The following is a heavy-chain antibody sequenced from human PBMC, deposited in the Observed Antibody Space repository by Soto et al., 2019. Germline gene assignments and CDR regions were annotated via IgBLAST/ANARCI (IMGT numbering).Heavy chain of an antibody. D-gene: IGHD4-17*01. CDR1: GGSISSYY. J-gene: IGHJ3*02. V-gene: IGHV4-59*01. Sequence: SETLSLTCTVSGGSISSYYWSWIRQPPGKGLEWIGYIYYSGSTNYNPSLKSRVTISVDTSKNQFSLKLSSVTAADTAVYYCVRFYGNHDAFDIWGQGTMVTVSS. CDR3: VRFYGNHDAFDI. CDR2: IYYSGST.